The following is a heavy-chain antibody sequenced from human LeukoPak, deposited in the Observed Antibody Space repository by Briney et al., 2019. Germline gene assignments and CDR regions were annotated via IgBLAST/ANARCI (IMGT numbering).Heavy chain of an antibody. D-gene: IGHD2-15*01. CDR2: MNPNSGNT. J-gene: IGHJ4*02. Sequence: ASVKVSCKASGYTFTSYDINWVRQATGQGLEWMGWMNPNSGNTGYAQKLQGRVTMTTDTSTSTAYMELRSLRSDDTAVYYCAREIEVGYCSGGSCWDYWGQGTLVTVSS. V-gene: IGHV1-8*01. CDR3: AREIEVGYCSGGSCWDY. CDR1: GYTFTSYD.